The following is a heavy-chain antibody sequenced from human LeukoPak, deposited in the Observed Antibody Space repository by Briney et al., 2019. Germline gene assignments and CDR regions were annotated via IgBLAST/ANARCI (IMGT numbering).Heavy chain of an antibody. D-gene: IGHD5-12*01. V-gene: IGHV1-8*03. Sequence: ASVKVSCKASGYTFTSYDINWVRQATGQGLEWMGWMNPNSGNTGYAQKFQGRVTITRNTSISTAYMELSSLRSEDTAVYYCARGTYSGYDWVFYYYYYMDVWGKGTTVTVSS. CDR3: ARGTYSGYDWVFYYYYYMDV. CDR1: GYTFTSYD. J-gene: IGHJ6*03. CDR2: MNPNSGNT.